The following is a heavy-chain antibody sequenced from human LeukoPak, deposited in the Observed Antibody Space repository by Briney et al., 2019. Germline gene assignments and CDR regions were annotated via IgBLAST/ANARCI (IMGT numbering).Heavy chain of an antibody. CDR1: GFTFSSYA. V-gene: IGHV3-30-3*01. J-gene: IGHJ3*02. CDR2: ISYDGSNK. CDR3: ARDLSPYYDSSGCHAFDI. Sequence: GGSLRLSCAASGFTFSSYAMHWVRQAPGKGLEWVAVISYDGSNKYYADSVKGRFTISRDNSKNTLYLQMNSLRAEDTAVYYCARDLSPYYDSSGCHAFDIWGQGTMVTVSS. D-gene: IGHD3-22*01.